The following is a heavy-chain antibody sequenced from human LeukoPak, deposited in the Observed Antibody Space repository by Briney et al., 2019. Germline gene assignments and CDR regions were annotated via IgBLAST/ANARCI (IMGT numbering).Heavy chain of an antibody. Sequence: TSETLSLTCAVSGYSISSGYYWGWIRQPPGKGLEWIGSIYYSGSTYYNPSLKSRVTISVDTSKNQFSLKLSSVTAADTAVYYCASRIGLVAGTVSDWGQGTLVTVSS. CDR1: GYSISSGYY. V-gene: IGHV4-38-2*01. CDR2: IYYSGST. D-gene: IGHD6-19*01. J-gene: IGHJ4*02. CDR3: ASRIGLVAGTVSD.